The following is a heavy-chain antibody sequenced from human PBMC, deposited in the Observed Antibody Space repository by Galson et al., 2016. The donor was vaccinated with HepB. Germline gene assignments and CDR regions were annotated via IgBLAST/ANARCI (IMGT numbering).Heavy chain of an antibody. CDR3: ARASIFPGARMVFDS. J-gene: IGHJ5*01. CDR2: IYHTGTS. V-gene: IGHV4-4*02. D-gene: IGHD2-21*01. Sequence: SETLSLTCAVSGASVYSSNWWTWVRQAPGTGLEWIGEIYHTGTSNNNPSLLSRFTISIDTSSNHFSLNLNAVTAADTAVYYCARASIFPGARMVFDSWGQGILVAVSS. CDR1: GASVYSSNW.